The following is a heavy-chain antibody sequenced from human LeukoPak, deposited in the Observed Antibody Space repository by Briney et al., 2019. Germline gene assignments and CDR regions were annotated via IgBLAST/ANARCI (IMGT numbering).Heavy chain of an antibody. J-gene: IGHJ5*02. D-gene: IGHD2-2*01. CDR1: GGSISSYY. Sequence: TSETLSLTCTVSGGSISSYYWSWIRQPPGKGLEWIGYIYYSGSTNYNPSLKSRVTISVDTSKNQFSLKLSSVTAADTAVYYCARQVRNAFVVVPAAHDWFDPWGQGTLVTVSS. CDR2: IYYSGST. V-gene: IGHV4-59*08. CDR3: ARQVRNAFVVVPAAHDWFDP.